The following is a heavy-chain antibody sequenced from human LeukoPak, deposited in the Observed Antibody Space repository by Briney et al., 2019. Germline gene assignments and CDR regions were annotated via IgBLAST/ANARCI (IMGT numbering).Heavy chain of an antibody. D-gene: IGHD3-10*02. V-gene: IGHV1-2*02. CDR1: GGTFSSYA. J-gene: IGHJ4*02. CDR3: ARGVGGLYLF. Sequence: ASVKVSCKASGGTFSSYAISWVRQAPGQGLEWMGWINPNSGDTNFARKFQGRVSLTRDTSITTAFMELSRLTSGDTAVYYCARGVGGLYLFGDQGTLVTVSS. CDR2: INPNSGDT.